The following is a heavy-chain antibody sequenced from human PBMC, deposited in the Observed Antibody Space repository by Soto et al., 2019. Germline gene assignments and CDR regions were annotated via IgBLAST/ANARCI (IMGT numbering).Heavy chain of an antibody. CDR2: ITGSAGAT. J-gene: IGHJ4*02. CDR3: AKNKGPGSYSTYSFDR. Sequence: EVQVLDSGGGLVQPGESLRLSCTVSGLTFSNFAMSWVRQAPGKGLEWVSTITGSAGATFFAESMKGRFSVSRDNSKNTLYLQLNSLRVDDTAVYYCAKNKGPGSYSTYSFDRWGRGTLVTVSS. D-gene: IGHD3-10*01. CDR1: GLTFSNFA. V-gene: IGHV3-23*01.